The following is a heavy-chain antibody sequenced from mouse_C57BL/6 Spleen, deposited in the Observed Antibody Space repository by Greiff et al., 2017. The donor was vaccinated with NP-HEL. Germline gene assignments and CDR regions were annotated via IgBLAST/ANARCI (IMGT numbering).Heavy chain of an antibody. J-gene: IGHJ4*01. CDR1: GFTFSSYG. CDR2: ISSGGSYT. Sequence: EVKLMESGGDLVKPGGSLKLSCAASGFTFSSYGMSWVRQTPDKRLEWVATISSGGSYTYYPDSVKGRFTISRDNAKNTLYLQMSSLKSEDTAMYYCARDYLYYYAMDYWGQGTSVTVSS. CDR3: ARDYLYYYAMDY. V-gene: IGHV5-6*01. D-gene: IGHD2-4*01.